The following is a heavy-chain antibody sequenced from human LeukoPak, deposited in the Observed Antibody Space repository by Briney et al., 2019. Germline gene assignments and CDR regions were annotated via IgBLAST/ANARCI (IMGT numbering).Heavy chain of an antibody. V-gene: IGHV4-61*02. CDR2: IYTSGST. D-gene: IGHD3-9*01. Sequence: SETLSLTCTVSGGSISSGSYYWSWIRQPAGKGLEWIGRIYTSGSTNYNPSLKSRVTISVDTSKNQFSLKLSSVTAADTAVYYCARASTFYDILTGPAVADDYRGQGTLVTVSS. CDR1: GGSISSGSYY. CDR3: ARASTFYDILTGPAVADDY. J-gene: IGHJ4*02.